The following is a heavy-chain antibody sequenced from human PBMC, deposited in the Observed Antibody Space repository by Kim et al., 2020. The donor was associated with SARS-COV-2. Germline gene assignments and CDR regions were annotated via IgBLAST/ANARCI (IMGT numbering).Heavy chain of an antibody. J-gene: IGHJ4*02. D-gene: IGHD6-25*01. Sequence: SETLSLTCAVSGGSMSTYYWSWIRQPPGKGLEWIGNIYYTGDANYNPSLKSRVSISADPSKNQFYLQLSSVTPADTAFYFCARTRPPYYFAYSGPGTLVT. CDR3: ARTRPPYYFAY. CDR1: GGSMSTYY. V-gene: IGHV4-59*01. CDR2: IYYTGDA.